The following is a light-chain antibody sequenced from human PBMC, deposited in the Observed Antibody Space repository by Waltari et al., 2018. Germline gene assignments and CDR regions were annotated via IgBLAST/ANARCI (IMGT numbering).Light chain of an antibody. Sequence: DIVMTQSPDSLNVSLGERATINCKSSQSILYSSNNKNYLAWYQQMAGQPPKLLIYWASTRESGVPDRFSGSGSGTDFTLTISSLQAEDVAAYYCQQYYTTPYTFGQGTKLEI. CDR3: QQYYTTPYT. V-gene: IGKV4-1*01. J-gene: IGKJ2*01. CDR2: WAS. CDR1: QSILYSSNNKNY.